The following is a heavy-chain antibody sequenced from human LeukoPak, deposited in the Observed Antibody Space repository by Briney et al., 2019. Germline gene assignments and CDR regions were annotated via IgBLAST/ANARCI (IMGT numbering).Heavy chain of an antibody. D-gene: IGHD6-13*01. CDR2: IYYSGST. J-gene: IGHJ6*02. V-gene: IGHV4-30-4*01. CDR1: GGSISSGDYY. CDR3: ARDQQLVPQNYYYYYGMDV. Sequence: SQTLSLTCTVSGGSISSGDYYWSWIRQPPGKGLEGIGYIYYSGSTYYNPSLKSRVTISVDTSKNQFSLKLSSVTAADTAVYYCARDQQLVPQNYYYYYGMDVWGQGTTVTVSS.